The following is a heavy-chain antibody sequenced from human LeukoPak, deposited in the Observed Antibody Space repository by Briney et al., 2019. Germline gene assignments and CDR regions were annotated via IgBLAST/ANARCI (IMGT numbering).Heavy chain of an antibody. Sequence: PGGSLRLSCAASGFTVSSNYMSWVRQAPGKGLEWVSIIYRVGSTYYADSVKGRFTISRDNSKNTLFLQMNSLRAEDTAVYYCARIYSGYDSHFDYRGQGTLVTVSS. CDR1: GFTVSSNY. J-gene: IGHJ4*02. V-gene: IGHV3-53*01. D-gene: IGHD5-12*01. CDR2: IYRVGST. CDR3: ARIYSGYDSHFDY.